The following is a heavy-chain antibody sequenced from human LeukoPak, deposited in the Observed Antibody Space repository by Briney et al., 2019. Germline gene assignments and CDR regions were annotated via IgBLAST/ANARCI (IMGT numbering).Heavy chain of an antibody. J-gene: IGHJ4*02. D-gene: IGHD3-3*01. V-gene: IGHV4-39*01. CDR3: ARHVPYYDFWSGYPSHFDY. CDR1: GGSISSGSYY. CDR2: IYYSGST. Sequence: PSETLSLTCTVSGGSISSGSYYWSWIRQPPGKGLEWIGSIYYSGSTYYNPSLKSRVTISVDTSKNQFSLKLSSVTAADTAVYYCARHVPYYDFWSGYPSHFDYWGQGTLVTVSS.